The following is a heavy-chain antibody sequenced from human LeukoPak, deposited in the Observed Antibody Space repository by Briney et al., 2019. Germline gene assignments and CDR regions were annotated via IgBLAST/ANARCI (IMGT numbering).Heavy chain of an antibody. CDR1: GGTFSSYA. CDR3: ARAAIAARPPNWFDP. CDR2: IIPIFGTA. J-gene: IGHJ5*02. V-gene: IGHV1-69*05. Sequence: GASVKVSCKASGGTFSSYAISWVRQAPGQGLEWMGGIIPIFGTANYAQKFQGRVTITTDESTSTAYMELSSLRSEDTAVYYCARAAIAARPPNWFDPWGQGTLDTVSS. D-gene: IGHD6-6*01.